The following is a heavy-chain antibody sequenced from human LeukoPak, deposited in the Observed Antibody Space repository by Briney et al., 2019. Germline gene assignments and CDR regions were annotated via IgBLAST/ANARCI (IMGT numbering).Heavy chain of an antibody. CDR2: ISSSSSTI. CDR1: GFTFSSYS. CDR3: ARRETFYCFDY. D-gene: IGHD1-26*01. V-gene: IGHV3-48*04. J-gene: IGHJ4*02. Sequence: GGSLRLSCAASGFTFSSYSMNWVRQAPGKGLEGGSYISSSSSTIYYADSVKGRFTISRDNAKNSLYLQMNSLRAEDTAVYYCARRETFYCFDYWGQGTLVTVSS.